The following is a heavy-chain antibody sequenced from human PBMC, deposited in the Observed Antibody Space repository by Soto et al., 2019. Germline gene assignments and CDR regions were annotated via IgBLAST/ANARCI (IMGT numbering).Heavy chain of an antibody. CDR1: GDTFSSYT. J-gene: IGHJ4*02. D-gene: IGHD6-13*01. CDR2: IIPLFGTA. V-gene: IGHV1-69*05. CDR3: ARGATRYSSSWTYFDY. Sequence: HVQLVQSGAEVKKPGSSVKVSCNTSGDTFSSYTLNWVRQAPGQGLEWMGQIIPLFGTANYAQKFQGRVTITXXEXTXXAYMELSSLRSEDTAVYYCARGATRYSSSWTYFDYWGQGTLVTVSS.